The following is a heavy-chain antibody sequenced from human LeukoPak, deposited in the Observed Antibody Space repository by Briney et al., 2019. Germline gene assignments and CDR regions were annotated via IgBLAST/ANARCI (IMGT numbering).Heavy chain of an antibody. CDR2: MNPNSGNT. D-gene: IGHD3-10*01. Sequence: GASVTVSCTASGYTFTSYDINWVRQATGQGLEWMGWMNPNSGNTGCAQKFQGRVTMTRNTSISTAYMELSSLRSEDTAVYYCARGLSPFFGSGSYWYDYWGQGTLVTVSS. CDR1: GYTFTSYD. J-gene: IGHJ4*02. CDR3: ARGLSPFFGSGSYWYDY. V-gene: IGHV1-8*01.